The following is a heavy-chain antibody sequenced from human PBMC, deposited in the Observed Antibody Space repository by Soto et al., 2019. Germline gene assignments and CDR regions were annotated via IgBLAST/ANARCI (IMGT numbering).Heavy chain of an antibody. J-gene: IGHJ4*02. CDR3: AKARFYGDRYYFDY. V-gene: IGHV4-59*01. Sequence: PSETLSLTCTVSGFSISTTYWSWVRQSPGRGLEWIGYVYNSGSTSYNPSLKSRVTISVDTSKNQFSLRLRSVTAADTAVYYCAKARFYGDRYYFDYWGQGTLVTVSS. CDR2: VYNSGST. CDR1: GFSISTTY. D-gene: IGHD4-17*01.